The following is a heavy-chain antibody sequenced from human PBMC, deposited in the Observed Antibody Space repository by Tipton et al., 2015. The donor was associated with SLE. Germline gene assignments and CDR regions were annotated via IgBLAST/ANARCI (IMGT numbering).Heavy chain of an antibody. Sequence: GLVKPSETLSLSCDVSNYSIVTGYYWGWIRQPPGKGLEWIGSMSHSGSTYYKPSLKSRVTMSIDTSNNHFSLKLTSVGAADTAVYYCARESVVVLAANMGNWFDPWGQGTLVTVSS. CDR3: ARESVVVLAANMGNWFDP. V-gene: IGHV4-38-2*02. CDR2: MSHSGST. CDR1: NYSIVTGYY. D-gene: IGHD2-15*01. J-gene: IGHJ5*02.